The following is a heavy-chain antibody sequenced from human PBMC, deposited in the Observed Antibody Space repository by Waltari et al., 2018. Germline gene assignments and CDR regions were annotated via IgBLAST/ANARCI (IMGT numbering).Heavy chain of an antibody. CDR1: GYTFINYE. CDR2: VNTNSGTT. V-gene: IGHV1-8*02. J-gene: IGHJ5*02. D-gene: IGHD3-3*01. Sequence: QVQLVQTGAEVLRPGAAVKVSCQASGYTFINYEINWVRQAAGPVLEWMGWVNTNSGTTAYAQKFQGRISLTWDTFTRTAYMELSNLRSDDTAVLYCARGRDVFANFDYNWFDPWGQGTLVTVSS. CDR3: ARGRDVFANFDYNWFDP.